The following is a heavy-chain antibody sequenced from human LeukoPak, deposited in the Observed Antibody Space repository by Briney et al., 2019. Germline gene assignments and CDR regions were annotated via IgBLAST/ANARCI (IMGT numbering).Heavy chain of an antibody. J-gene: IGHJ5*02. CDR1: GGSFSGYY. CDR3: ARPCPPRAPAAIRVNWFDP. D-gene: IGHD2-2*02. CDR2: INHSEST. V-gene: IGHV4-34*01. Sequence: SETLSLTCAVYGGSFSGYYWSWIRQPPGKGLEWLGEINHSESTNYNPSLKSRVIISVDTSKNQFSLKLSSVTAADTAVYYCARPCPPRAPAAIRVNWFDPWGQGTLVPVSS.